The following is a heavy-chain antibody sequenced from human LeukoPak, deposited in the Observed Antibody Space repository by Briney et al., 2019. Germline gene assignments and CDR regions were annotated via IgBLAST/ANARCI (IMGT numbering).Heavy chain of an antibody. CDR3: ARDMIAAADMGAYYYYYYMDV. CDR1: GFTFDDYG. Sequence: GGSLRLSCAASGFTFDDYGMSWVRQAPGKGLEWVSGINWNGGSTGYADSVKGRFTISRDNAKNSLYLQMNSLRAEDTALYYCARDMIAAADMGAYYYYYYMDVWGKGTTVTVSS. J-gene: IGHJ6*03. D-gene: IGHD6-13*01. V-gene: IGHV3-20*04. CDR2: INWNGGST.